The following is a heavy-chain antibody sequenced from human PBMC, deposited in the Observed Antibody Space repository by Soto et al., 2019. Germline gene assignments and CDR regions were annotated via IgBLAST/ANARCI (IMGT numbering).Heavy chain of an antibody. Sequence: GGSLRLSCAASGFTFSSYDMYWVRQATGKGLEWVSAIGTAGDTYYPGSVKGRFTISRENAKNSLYLQMNSLRAEDTAVYYCARDGGRGYSYGYDYYCGMDVWGQGTTVTVSS. CDR1: GFTFSSYD. CDR2: IGTAGDT. J-gene: IGHJ6*02. V-gene: IGHV3-13*01. CDR3: ARDGGRGYSYGYDYYCGMDV. D-gene: IGHD5-18*01.